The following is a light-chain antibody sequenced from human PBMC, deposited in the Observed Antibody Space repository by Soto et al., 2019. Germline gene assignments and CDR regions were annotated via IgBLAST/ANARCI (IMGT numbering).Light chain of an antibody. CDR2: GAS. J-gene: IGKJ1*01. CDR3: QQHNNWPPWT. Sequence: EIVLTQSPGTLSLSPGERATLSCRASQSLTSSYLAWYQQKPGQAPRLLIYGASSRATGIPDRFSGSGAGTDFTLTISRLEPEDFAVYYCQQHNNWPPWTFGQGTKVEIK. CDR1: QSLTSSY. V-gene: IGKV3-20*01.